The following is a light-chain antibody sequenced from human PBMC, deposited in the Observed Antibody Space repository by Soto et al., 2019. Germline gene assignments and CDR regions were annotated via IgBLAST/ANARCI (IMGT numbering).Light chain of an antibody. J-gene: IGKJ2*01. Sequence: DIQMTQSPSILSASVGDRVTITCRASQSISSWLAWYQQKPGKAPKLLIYKASTLESGVPSRFSGSRSGTEFTLTISSLQPDDFATYYCQQYNSYSFGQGTKLEIK. CDR1: QSISSW. CDR2: KAS. CDR3: QQYNSYS. V-gene: IGKV1-5*03.